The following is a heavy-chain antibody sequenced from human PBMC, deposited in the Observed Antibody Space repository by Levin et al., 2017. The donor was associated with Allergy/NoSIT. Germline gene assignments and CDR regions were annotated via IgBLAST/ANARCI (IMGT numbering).Heavy chain of an antibody. D-gene: IGHD6-19*01. J-gene: IGHJ4*02. CDR1: GFSFSTSP. Sequence: LSLTCAASGFSFSTSPMAWVRQAPGTGLEWVATISGNSERTSYADSMKGRFTISRDNSKNTLYLQVNSLRAEDTAVYYCAKGRWPVAGTIDPFDYWGQGTLVTVSS. CDR3: AKGRWPVAGTIDPFDY. CDR2: ISGNSERT. V-gene: IGHV3-23*01.